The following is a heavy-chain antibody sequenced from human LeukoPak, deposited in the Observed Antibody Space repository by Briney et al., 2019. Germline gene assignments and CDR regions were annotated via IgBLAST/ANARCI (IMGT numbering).Heavy chain of an antibody. CDR2: FDPEDGET. V-gene: IGHV1-24*01. CDR3: ASFFGSSPKYQLDY. Sequence: GASVKVSCKVSGYTLTELSMHWVRQAPGKGLEWMGGFDPEDGETIYAQKFQGRVTMTEDTSTDTAYMELSRLRSDDTAVYYCASFFGSSPKYQLDYWGQGTLVTVSS. CDR1: GYTLTELS. D-gene: IGHD6-6*01. J-gene: IGHJ4*02.